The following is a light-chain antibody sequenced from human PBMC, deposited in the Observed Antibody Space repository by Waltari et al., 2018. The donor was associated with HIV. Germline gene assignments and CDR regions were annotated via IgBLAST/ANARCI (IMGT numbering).Light chain of an antibody. J-gene: IGLJ3*02. Sequence: SYELTQPPSVSVSPGQTARITCPGDALQKQFAYWYQQKEGQAPLMVIYKDDKRPSGIPDRFSGSMSGTTVTLIISGVQPEDEADYYCESADDSGDHWVFGGGTKLSVL. V-gene: IGLV3-25*03. CDR1: ALQKQF. CDR2: KDD. CDR3: ESADDSGDHWV.